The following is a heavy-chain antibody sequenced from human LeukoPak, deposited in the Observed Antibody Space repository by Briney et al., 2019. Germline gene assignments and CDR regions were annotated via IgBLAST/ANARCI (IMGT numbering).Heavy chain of an antibody. D-gene: IGHD3-16*01. Sequence: PSETLSLTCEVYGESLSGYYWSWIRQSPGDGLEWIGETTRSGTIVYNTSLKSRSTISVEMSKNQVSLNLSSVTAADTAGYYCARGYTWLGLALRVAFDCWGQGTMVTVCS. V-gene: IGHV4-34*01. CDR1: GESLSGYY. J-gene: IGHJ3*01. CDR2: TTRSGTI. CDR3: ARGYTWLGLALRVAFDC.